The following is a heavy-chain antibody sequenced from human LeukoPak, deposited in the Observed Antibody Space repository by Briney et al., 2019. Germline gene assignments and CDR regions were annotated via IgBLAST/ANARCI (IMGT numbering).Heavy chain of an antibody. CDR3: ARRGGEYQPFDI. V-gene: IGHV1-69*05. CDR1: GGTFSSYA. J-gene: IGHJ3*02. D-gene: IGHD2-2*01. CDR2: IIPIFGTA. Sequence: SVKVSCKASGGTFSSYAISWVRQAPGQGLEWMGGIIPIFGTANYAQKFQGRVTITTDESTSTAYMELSSLRSEDTAVYYCARRGGEYQPFDIWGQGTMVTVSS.